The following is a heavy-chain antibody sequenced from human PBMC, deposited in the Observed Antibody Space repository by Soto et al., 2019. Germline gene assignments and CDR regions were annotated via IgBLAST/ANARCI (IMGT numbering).Heavy chain of an antibody. Sequence: QVQLQESGPGLVKPSRTLSLTCTVSGGSISSGGYYWSWIRQHPGKGLEWIGYIYYSGSTYYNPSLKSRVTISVDTSKNQFSLKLSSVTAADTAVYYCARTRTVTSDFDYWGQGTLVTVSS. CDR3: ARTRTVTSDFDY. CDR1: GGSISSGGYY. D-gene: IGHD4-4*01. J-gene: IGHJ4*02. CDR2: IYYSGST. V-gene: IGHV4-31*03.